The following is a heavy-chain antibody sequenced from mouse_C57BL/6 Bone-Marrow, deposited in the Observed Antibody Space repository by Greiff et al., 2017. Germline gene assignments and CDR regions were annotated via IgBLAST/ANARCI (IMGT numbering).Heavy chain of an antibody. J-gene: IGHJ4*01. CDR3: ARTERVYYGNYGYAMDY. Sequence: QVQLQQPGAELVKPGASVKLSCKASGYTFTSYWMHWVKQRPGRGLEWIGRIDPNSGGTKYNEKFKSKATLTVDKPSSTAYMQLSSLTSEDSAVXYCARTERVYYGNYGYAMDYWGQGTSVTVSS. D-gene: IGHD2-1*01. V-gene: IGHV1-72*01. CDR1: GYTFTSYW. CDR2: IDPNSGGT.